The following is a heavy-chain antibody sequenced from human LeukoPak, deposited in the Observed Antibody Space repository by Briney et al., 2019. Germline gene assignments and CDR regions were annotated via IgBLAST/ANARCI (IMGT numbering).Heavy chain of an antibody. CDR2: ISDSGGST. D-gene: IGHD6-19*01. Sequence: PGGSLRLSCSASGFTFTSYAMSWVRQAPGKGLEWVSVISDSGGSTYYADSVKGRFTISRDNSKNTLYLQMNSLRADDTAVYYCAKRRWLEGIGVADPFDYWGQGTLVTVSS. J-gene: IGHJ4*02. CDR1: GFTFTSYA. CDR3: AKRRWLEGIGVADPFDY. V-gene: IGHV3-23*01.